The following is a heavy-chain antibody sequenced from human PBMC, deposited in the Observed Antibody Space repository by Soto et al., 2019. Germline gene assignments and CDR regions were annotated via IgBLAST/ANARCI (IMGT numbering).Heavy chain of an antibody. CDR2: IYYSGST. J-gene: IGHJ6*03. Sequence: QVQLQESGPGLVKPSETLSLTCTVSGGSISSYYWSWIRQPPGKGLEWIGYIYYSGSTNYNPSLKSRVTISLDTSKNQFSLKLSSVTAADTCVYDCARSITIFGVVEYYYYYMDVWGKGTTVTVSS. CDR3: ARSITIFGVVEYYYYYMDV. D-gene: IGHD3-3*01. CDR1: GGSISSYY. V-gene: IGHV4-59*08.